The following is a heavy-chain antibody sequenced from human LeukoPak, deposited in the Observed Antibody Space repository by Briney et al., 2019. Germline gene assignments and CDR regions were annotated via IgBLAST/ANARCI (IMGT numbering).Heavy chain of an antibody. CDR3: ARRPGEYGGNGFDY. V-gene: IGHV4-39*01. CDR2: IYYSGST. D-gene: IGHD4-23*01. Sequence: MPSETLSLTCGVSGGSISNTNWWSWVRQPPGKGLEWIGSIYYSGSTHYNPSLKSRVTISVDTSKNQFSLKLSSVTAADTAVYYCARRPGEYGGNGFDYWGQGTLVTVSS. J-gene: IGHJ4*02. CDR1: GGSISNTNW.